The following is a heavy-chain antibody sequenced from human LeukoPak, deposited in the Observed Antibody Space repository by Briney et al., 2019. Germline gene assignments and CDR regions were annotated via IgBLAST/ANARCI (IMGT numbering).Heavy chain of an antibody. CDR1: GYTFTSYD. V-gene: IGHV1-8*02. Sequence: ASVKVSCKASGYTFTSYDINWVRQATGQGLEWMGWMNPNSGNTGYAQKFQGRVTMTRDMSTSTVYMELSSLRSEDTAVYYCARGESGSYKTWGYFQHWGQGTLVTVSS. D-gene: IGHD1-26*01. CDR3: ARGESGSYKTWGYFQH. J-gene: IGHJ1*01. CDR2: MNPNSGNT.